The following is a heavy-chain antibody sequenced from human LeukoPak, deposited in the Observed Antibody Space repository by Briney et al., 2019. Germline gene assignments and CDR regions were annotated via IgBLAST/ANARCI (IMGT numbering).Heavy chain of an antibody. CDR2: INPSGGST. CDR1: GYTFTSYY. CDR3: ARDHGYDILTGYYLAY. J-gene: IGHJ4*02. Sequence: GASVKVSCKASGYTFTSYYMHWVRQAPGQGLEWMGIINPSGGSTSYAQKFQGRVTMTRDTSTSTVYMELSSLRSEDTAVYYCARDHGYDILTGYYLAYWGQGTLVTVSS. V-gene: IGHV1-46*01. D-gene: IGHD3-9*01.